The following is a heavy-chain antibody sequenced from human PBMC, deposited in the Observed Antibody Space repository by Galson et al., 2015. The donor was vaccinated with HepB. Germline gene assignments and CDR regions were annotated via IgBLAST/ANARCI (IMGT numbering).Heavy chain of an antibody. CDR1: GYTFTSYG. J-gene: IGHJ6*02. CDR3: ARDHSGYDWDLVGDYYGMDV. Sequence: QSGAEVKKPGESLRISCKASGYTFTSYGISWVRQAPGQGLEWMGWISAYNGNTNYAQKLQGRVTMTTDTSTSTAYMELRSLRSDDTAVYYCARDHSGYDWDLVGDYYGMDVWGQGTTVTVSS. V-gene: IGHV1-18*04. D-gene: IGHD5-12*01. CDR2: ISAYNGNT.